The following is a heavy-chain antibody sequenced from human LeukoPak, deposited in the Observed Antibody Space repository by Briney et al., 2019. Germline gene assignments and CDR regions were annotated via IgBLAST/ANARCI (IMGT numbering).Heavy chain of an antibody. CDR3: AGLGTFDY. V-gene: IGHV3-30-3*01. J-gene: IGHJ4*02. D-gene: IGHD7-27*01. Sequence: GGSLRLSCAASGFTFSSYAMSWVRQAPGKGLEWVAVISYDGSNKYYADSVKGRFTISRDNSKNTLYLQMNSLRAEDTAVYYCAGLGTFDYWGQGTLVTVSS. CDR2: ISYDGSNK. CDR1: GFTFSSYA.